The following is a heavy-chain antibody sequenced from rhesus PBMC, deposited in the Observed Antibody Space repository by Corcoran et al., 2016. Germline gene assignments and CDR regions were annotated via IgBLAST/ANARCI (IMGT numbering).Heavy chain of an antibody. CDR3: ARMATYGSSYYFDY. CDR2: ISGSRGST. V-gene: IGHV4-99*01. J-gene: IGHJ4*01. D-gene: IGHD4-29*01. Sequence: QVQLQESGPGLVQPSETLSLTCAVSGYSISSVYYWGWIRLPPGRGLEYIGYISGSRGSTYYNPSVKNRVTISKDTSKKHFSLKLTSVTAADTAVYYCARMATYGSSYYFDYWGQGVLVTISS. CDR1: GYSISSVYY.